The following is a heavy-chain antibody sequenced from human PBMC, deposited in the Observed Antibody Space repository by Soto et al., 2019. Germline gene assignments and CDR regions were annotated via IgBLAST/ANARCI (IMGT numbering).Heavy chain of an antibody. CDR1: GFTFSSYA. Sequence: TGGSLRLSCAASGFTFSSYAMSWVRQAPGKGLEWVSAISGSGGSTYHAESVKGRFTISRDKSKNTLFLQMNSLRAEDTAFFYFAQSRSPTIFGVVTRDYRGRGTLVPVSS. CDR2: ISGSGGST. V-gene: IGHV3-23*01. J-gene: IGHJ4*02. D-gene: IGHD3-3*01. CDR3: AQSRSPTIFGVVTRDY.